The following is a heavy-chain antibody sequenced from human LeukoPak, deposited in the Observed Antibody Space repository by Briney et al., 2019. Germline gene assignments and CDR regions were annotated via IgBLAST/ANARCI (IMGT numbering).Heavy chain of an antibody. V-gene: IGHV3-48*03. D-gene: IGHD3-22*01. J-gene: IGHJ3*02. CDR2: ISSSGSTI. CDR3: ARGYYDSSGYYYDAFDI. CDR1: GFTFSSYE. Sequence: PGGSLRLSCAASGFTFSSYEMNWVRQAPGKGLEWVSYISSSGSTIYYADSVKGRFTISRDNAKNTLYLQMNSLRAEDTAVYYCARGYYDSSGYYYDAFDIWGQGTMVTVSS.